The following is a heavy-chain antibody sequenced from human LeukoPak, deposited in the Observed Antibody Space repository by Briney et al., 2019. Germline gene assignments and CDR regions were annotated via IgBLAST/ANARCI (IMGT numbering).Heavy chain of an antibody. CDR1: GFTFDDYA. Sequence: GGSLRLSCAASGFTFDDYAMHWVRQTPGKGLEWVSLISWDGGNTYYADSVKGRFTISRDNSKNSLYLQMNSLRSEDTALYYCAKARGYSYGIHFDYWGQGTLVTVSS. CDR3: AKARGYSYGIHFDY. CDR2: ISWDGGNT. J-gene: IGHJ4*02. V-gene: IGHV3-43D*03. D-gene: IGHD5-18*01.